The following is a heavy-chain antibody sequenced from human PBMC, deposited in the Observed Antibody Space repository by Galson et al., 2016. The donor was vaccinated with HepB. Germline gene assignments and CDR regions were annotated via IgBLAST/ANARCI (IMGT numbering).Heavy chain of an antibody. Sequence: QSGAEVKKPGESLKISCKGSRYSFTSYWIGWVRQMPGKGLEWMGIIYPGDSNTRYSPSFQGQVTHSADKSISTAYLQWSSLKASDTAMYYCAETRSCGGGDCYAAFDIGGQATMVTVAS. V-gene: IGHV5-51*01. D-gene: IGHD2-21*02. J-gene: IGHJ3*02. CDR2: IYPGDSNT. CDR3: AETRSCGGGDCYAAFDI. CDR1: RYSFTSYW.